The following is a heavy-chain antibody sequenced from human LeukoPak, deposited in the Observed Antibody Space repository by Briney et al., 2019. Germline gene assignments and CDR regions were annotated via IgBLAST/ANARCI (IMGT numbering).Heavy chain of an antibody. CDR2: IKQDGSGK. D-gene: IGHD3-3*01. J-gene: IGHJ3*02. Sequence: GGSLRLSCAASGFTFSSYWMSWVRQAPGKGLEWVANIKQDGSGKYYVDSVKGRFTISRDNAKNSLYLQMNSLRAEDTAVYYCARGGATTFGLWGNAFDIWGQGTMVTVSS. CDR3: ARGGATTFGLWGNAFDI. V-gene: IGHV3-7*01. CDR1: GFTFSSYW.